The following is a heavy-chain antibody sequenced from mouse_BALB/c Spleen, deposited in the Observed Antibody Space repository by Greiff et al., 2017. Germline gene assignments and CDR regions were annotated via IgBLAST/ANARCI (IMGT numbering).Heavy chain of an antibody. D-gene: IGHD4-1*01. J-gene: IGHJ4*01. Sequence: VQRVESGGDLVKPGGSLKLSCAASGFTFSSYGMSWVRQTPDKRLEWVATISSGGSYTYYSDSVKGRFTISRDNAKNTLYLQMSSLKSEDTAMYYCARELGPYAMDYWGQGTSVTVSS. CDR1: GFTFSSYG. V-gene: IGHV5-6*01. CDR2: ISSGGSYT. CDR3: ARELGPYAMDY.